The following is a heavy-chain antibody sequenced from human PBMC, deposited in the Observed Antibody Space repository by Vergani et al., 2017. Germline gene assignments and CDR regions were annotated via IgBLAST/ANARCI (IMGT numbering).Heavy chain of an antibody. V-gene: IGHV4-39*01. CDR2: IYYSGST. D-gene: IGHD4-17*01. CDR3: ARLQGYGDYPWYFDY. Sequence: QLQLQESGPGLVKPSETLSLTCTVSGGSISSSSYYWGWIRQPPGKGLGWIGSIYYSGSTYYNPSLKSRVTISVDTSKNQFSLKLSSVTAADTAVYYCARLQGYGDYPWYFDYWGQGTLVTVSS. CDR1: GGSISSSSYY. J-gene: IGHJ4*02.